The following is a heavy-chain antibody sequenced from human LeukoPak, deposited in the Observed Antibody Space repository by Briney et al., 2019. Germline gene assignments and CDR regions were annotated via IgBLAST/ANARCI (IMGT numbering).Heavy chain of an antibody. CDR3: AHRGGRNCSSPRGRCAWFDT. CDR1: GFPVRTGGGG. Sequence: ESGLTVVILKRICMLTHKFSGFPVRTGGGGVGWVRQTHGQALEWLALIYWNDDKRYSPPLNSRHTITKDTSKNQVVLTMTNMDPVDTATYDCAHRGGRNCSSPRGRCAWFDTWGQGTLVTVSS. D-gene: IGHD2-2*01. V-gene: IGHV2-5*01. CDR2: IYWNDDK. J-gene: IGHJ5*01.